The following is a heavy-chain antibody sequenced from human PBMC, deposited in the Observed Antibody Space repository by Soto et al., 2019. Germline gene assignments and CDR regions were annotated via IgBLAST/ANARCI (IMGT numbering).Heavy chain of an antibody. CDR1: GFTFSSYA. D-gene: IGHD2-15*01. CDR3: ARKGRDCSGGSCYYDY. CDR2: ISSNGGST. J-gene: IGHJ4*02. Sequence: GGSLRLSCAASGFTFSSYAMHWVRQAPGKGLEYVSAISSNGGSTYYANSVKGRFTISRDNSKNTLYLQMGSLRAEDMAVYYCARKGRDCSGGSCYYDYWGQGTLVTVSS. V-gene: IGHV3-64*01.